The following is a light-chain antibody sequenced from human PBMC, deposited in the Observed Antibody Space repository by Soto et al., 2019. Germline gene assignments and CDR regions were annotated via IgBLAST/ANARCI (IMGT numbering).Light chain of an antibody. CDR2: DAS. J-gene: IGKJ1*01. V-gene: IGKV3-20*01. Sequence: IVLTQTTGTLSLSPGERATLSCRASQSVRNSLLAWYQQKPGQPPRLLIYDASTRATATPERFSGSGSGTDFTLTISRLEPEDFAVYYCHQDDIRAQTFGQGTKVDIK. CDR1: QSVRNSL. CDR3: HQDDIRAQT.